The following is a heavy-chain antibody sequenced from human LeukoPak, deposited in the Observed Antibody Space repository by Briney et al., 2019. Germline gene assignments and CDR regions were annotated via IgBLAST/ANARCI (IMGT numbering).Heavy chain of an antibody. V-gene: IGHV3-21*01. D-gene: IGHD1-26*01. CDR2: ITGGSTDM. CDR1: GFTLAGYT. J-gene: IGHJ4*02. Sequence: GGSLTLSCSVSGFTLAGYTLNWVRQAPEKVLEWVSTITGGSTDMHYADWVKGRFTISRDDAQYAWYLQVNSLRVEDTAVYYCAMDLRKPVGASIWGEVTLFTLSS. CDR3: AMDLRKPVGASI.